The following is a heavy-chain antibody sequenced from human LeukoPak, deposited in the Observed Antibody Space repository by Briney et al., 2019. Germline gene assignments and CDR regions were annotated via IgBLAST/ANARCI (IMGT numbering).Heavy chain of an antibody. CDR2: ITSSSSTS. J-gene: IGHJ4*02. V-gene: IGHV3-48*04. CDR1: GLTFSDYS. Sequence: PGGALRLSCAASGLTFSDYSMNWVRQAPGKGLEWVSYITSSSSTSYYADSVKGRFTISRDNAKNSLYLQMNSLRAEDTAVYYCARGARHLTAMAEFDYWGQGTLVTVSS. D-gene: IGHD5-18*01. CDR3: ARGARHLTAMAEFDY.